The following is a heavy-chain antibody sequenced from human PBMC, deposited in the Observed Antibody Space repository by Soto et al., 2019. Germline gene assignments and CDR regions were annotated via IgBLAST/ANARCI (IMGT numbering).Heavy chain of an antibody. Sequence: PGESLKISCKGSGYSFTSYWIGWVRQMPGKGLEWMGIIYPGDSDTRYSPSFQGQVTISADKSISTAYLQWSSLKASDTAMYYCARWGPPTTYYDFWSGYFAHYWGQGTLVTVSS. CDR3: ARWGPPTTYYDFWSGYFAHY. V-gene: IGHV5-51*01. J-gene: IGHJ4*02. CDR2: IYPGDSDT. CDR1: GYSFTSYW. D-gene: IGHD3-3*01.